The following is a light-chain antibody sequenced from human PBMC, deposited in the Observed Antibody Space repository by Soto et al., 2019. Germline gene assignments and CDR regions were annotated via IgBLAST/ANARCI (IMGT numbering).Light chain of an antibody. Sequence: IRMKKSLSSLSASVGDRVTITCQASQTISTHLNWYQQKPGKAPKLLIYAASSLQSGVPSGFSGSGSGTDFTLTISSLQPEDFATYYCQQSFSVPPTFGQGTRLEIK. J-gene: IGKJ5*01. V-gene: IGKV1-39*01. CDR1: QTISTH. CDR2: AAS. CDR3: QQSFSVPPT.